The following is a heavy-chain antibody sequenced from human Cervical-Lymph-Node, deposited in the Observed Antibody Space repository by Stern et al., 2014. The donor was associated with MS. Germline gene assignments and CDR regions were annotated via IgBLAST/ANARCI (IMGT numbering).Heavy chain of an antibody. Sequence: VQLVESGAEVRKPGSSVKVSCSVSGDSFNSYTISWVRQAPGQGLEWLGRILPILGIPNYAQRFQGRVTIIADKSTSTVYMELSSLKSEDTAVYYCAGALAAAGYAYWGQGTLVSVSS. CDR3: AGALAAAGYAY. CDR2: ILPILGIP. V-gene: IGHV1-69*09. J-gene: IGHJ4*02. CDR1: GDSFNSYT. D-gene: IGHD6-25*01.